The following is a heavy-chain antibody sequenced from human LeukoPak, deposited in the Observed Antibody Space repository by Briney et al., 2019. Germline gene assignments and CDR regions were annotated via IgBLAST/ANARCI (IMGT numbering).Heavy chain of an antibody. CDR3: ARAGMKRFDY. CDR2: ISGSSCCR. J-gene: IGHJ4*02. CDR1: RFTFSDYY. Sequence: PGGALRLSCAATRFTFSDYYMSWIRQPPGKGREWVSHISGSSCCRNYADSVKGRFTISRHKPKNSLYLQMNRLRAEALAVYNCARAGMKRFDYWGQGALVTVSS. V-gene: IGHV3-11*06.